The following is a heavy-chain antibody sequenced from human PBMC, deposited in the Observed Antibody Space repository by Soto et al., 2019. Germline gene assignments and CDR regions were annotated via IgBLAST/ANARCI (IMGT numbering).Heavy chain of an antibody. D-gene: IGHD2-15*01. V-gene: IGHV1-2*02. CDR2: INPNTGGT. CDR1: GYTFTGYF. CDR3: ARVASWAARDWFEP. Sequence: QVQLVQSGAEMKKPGASLKVSCMASGYTFTGYFIHWVREVPGQGLEYMGWINPNTGGTDYAQKFQGRVTMTGDTSISTVFMEMKRLTSDDTAVYYCARVASWAARDWFEPWGEGTLVTVSS. J-gene: IGHJ5*02.